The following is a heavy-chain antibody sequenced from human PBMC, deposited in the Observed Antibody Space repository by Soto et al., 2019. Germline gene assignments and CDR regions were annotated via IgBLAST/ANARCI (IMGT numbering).Heavy chain of an antibody. J-gene: IGHJ5*02. D-gene: IGHD6-19*01. CDR3: ARGGSNTSGRSYNWLDP. Sequence: PGGSLRLSCEASELTFSNYGMHWVRQAPGKGLEWVALIWFDGSNQYYADSVKGRFIISRDNSQNTLYLRMSSLRAEDTGVYYCARGGSNTSGRSYNWLDPWGQGTLVTVSS. V-gene: IGHV3-33*01. CDR2: IWFDGSNQ. CDR1: ELTFSNYG.